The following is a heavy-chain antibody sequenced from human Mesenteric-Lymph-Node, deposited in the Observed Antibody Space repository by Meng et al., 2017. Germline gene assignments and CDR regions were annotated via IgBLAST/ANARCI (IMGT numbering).Heavy chain of an antibody. CDR1: GYTFTTCG. CDR2: VNVHNGNM. J-gene: IGHJ4*02. CDR3: ARATVAGASYDL. Sequence: QVQGVQCGVEVKKSWALVTVCGKASGYTFTTCGNPWGRQAPGQGLEWMGWVNVHNGNMKYAQKFLRRGTMTRDTSTITGYMELRSLRSDDTAVYYCARATVAGASYDLWGQGTLVTVSS. D-gene: IGHD6-19*01. V-gene: IGHV1-18*01.